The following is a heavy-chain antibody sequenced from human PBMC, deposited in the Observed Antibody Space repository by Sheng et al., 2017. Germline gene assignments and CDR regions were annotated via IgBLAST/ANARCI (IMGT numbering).Heavy chain of an antibody. CDR2: ISSSSSYI. J-gene: IGHJ4*02. CDR1: GFTFSSYS. Sequence: ESGGGLVKPGGSLRLSCAASGFTFSSYSMNWVRQAPGKGLEWVSSISSSSSYIYYADSVKGRFTISRDNAKNSLYLQMNSLRAEDTAVYYCARDLLAYSGSYSPGYWGQGTLVTVSS. V-gene: IGHV3-21*01. D-gene: IGHD1-26*01. CDR3: ARDLLAYSGSYSPGY.